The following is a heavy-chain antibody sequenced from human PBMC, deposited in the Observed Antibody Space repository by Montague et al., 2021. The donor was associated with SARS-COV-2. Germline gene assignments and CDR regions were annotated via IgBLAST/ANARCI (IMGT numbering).Heavy chain of an antibody. CDR1: GFTFSSYG. V-gene: IGHV3-33*01. Sequence: RLSCAASGFTFSSYGMHWVRQAPGKGLEWVAVIWYDGSNKYYADSVKGRFTISRDNSKNTLYLQMNSLRAEDTAVYYCAREGKGYCSTTSCQTAFDIWGQGTMVTVSS. J-gene: IGHJ3*02. D-gene: IGHD2-2*01. CDR2: IWYDGSNK. CDR3: AREGKGYCSTTSCQTAFDI.